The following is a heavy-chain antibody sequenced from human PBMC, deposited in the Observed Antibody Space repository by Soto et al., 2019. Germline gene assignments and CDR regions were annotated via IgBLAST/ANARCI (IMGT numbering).Heavy chain of an antibody. D-gene: IGHD3-3*01. J-gene: IGHJ4*02. CDR2: ISGSGGST. Sequence: GGSLRLSCAASGFTFNTYGMSWVRQTPGKGLEWVSGISGSGGSTYYADSVKGRFTISRVNSQNTLYLQMNSLRAEDTAVYYCARDSTIFGVAIDYWGQGTLVTVSS. CDR3: ARDSTIFGVAIDY. CDR1: GFTFNTYG. V-gene: IGHV3-23*01.